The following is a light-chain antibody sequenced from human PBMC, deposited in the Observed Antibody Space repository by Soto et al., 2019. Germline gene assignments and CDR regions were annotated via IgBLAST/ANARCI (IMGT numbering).Light chain of an antibody. V-gene: IGKV3-15*01. Sequence: EIVMTQSPATLSVSPGERVTLSCRASQSVRSNLAWYQQKPGQVPRVLIYGASTRAIGIPDRFSGSGSGTEFTLTISSLQSEYFAVYYCQHYKNLWGFGGGTKVEIK. CDR1: QSVRSN. CDR2: GAS. CDR3: QHYKNLWG. J-gene: IGKJ4*01.